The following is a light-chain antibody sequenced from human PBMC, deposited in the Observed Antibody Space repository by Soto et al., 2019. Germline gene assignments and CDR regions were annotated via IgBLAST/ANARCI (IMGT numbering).Light chain of an antibody. Sequence: DIQMTQSPSTLSGSVGDRVTITCRATQYIGNYLNWYQVKPGQAPKLLIYGASNLQSGVPSRFSGGGSGTDFTLTISSLQPEDFGTYYCQQSYTSPVTFGGGTK. J-gene: IGKJ4*01. V-gene: IGKV1-39*01. CDR2: GAS. CDR1: QYIGNY. CDR3: QQSYTSPVT.